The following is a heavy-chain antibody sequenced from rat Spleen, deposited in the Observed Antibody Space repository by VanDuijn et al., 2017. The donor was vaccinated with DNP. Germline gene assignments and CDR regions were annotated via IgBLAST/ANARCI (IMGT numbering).Heavy chain of an antibody. D-gene: IGHD1-4*01. V-gene: IGHV5-22*01. CDR3: ARHVLPLRVWDY. J-gene: IGHJ2*01. Sequence: EVQVVESGGGLVQPGRSLKLSCAASGFTFSDYYMAWVRQAPTKGLEWVAYISYDGGITNYADSVKGRFTISRDNAKNTLYLQMNSLRSEDMATYYCARHVLPLRVWDYWGQGVMVTVSS. CDR1: GFTFSDYY. CDR2: ISYDGGIT.